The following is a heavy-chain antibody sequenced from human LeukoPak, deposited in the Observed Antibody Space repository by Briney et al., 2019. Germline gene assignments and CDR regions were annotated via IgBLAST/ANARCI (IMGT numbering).Heavy chain of an antibody. CDR2: IRSKAYGGTT. J-gene: IGHJ4*02. CDR3: TRDLRTRTPYYFDY. Sequence: PGGSLRLSCTASGFTFGDYAMSWVRQAPGKGLEWVGFIRSKAYGGTTEYAAPVKGRFTISRDDSKSIAYLQMNSLKTEDTAVYYCTRDLRTRTPYYFDYWGQGTLVTVSS. V-gene: IGHV3-49*04. CDR1: GFTFGDYA. D-gene: IGHD1-14*01.